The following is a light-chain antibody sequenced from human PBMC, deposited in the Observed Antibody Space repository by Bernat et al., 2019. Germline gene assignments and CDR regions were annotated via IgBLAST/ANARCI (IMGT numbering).Light chain of an antibody. J-gene: IGKJ3*01. V-gene: IGKV3-20*01. Sequence: EIVLTQSPGTLSLSPGERATLSCRASQSVSSSYLAWYQQKPGQAPRLLIYGASSRATGIPDRFSGSGSGTDFTLTISRLEPEDFAVYYWQQYGSSHTVNVGPGTRVDIK. CDR1: QSVSSSY. CDR3: QQYGSSHTVN. CDR2: GAS.